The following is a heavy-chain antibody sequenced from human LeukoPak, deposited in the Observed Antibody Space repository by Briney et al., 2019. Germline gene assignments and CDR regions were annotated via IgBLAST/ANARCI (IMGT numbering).Heavy chain of an antibody. CDR2: IKHDGSEE. CDR1: GLSLSGQW. J-gene: IGHJ4*02. Sequence: GGSLRLSCVASGLSLSGQWMNWVRQAPGPGLEWVANIKHDGSEEYYVDSVKGRFTVSRDDGRNSVSLQMNSVRAKDTAVYYCGYTNNFYHWGQGTLVVVSS. D-gene: IGHD3-16*02. V-gene: IGHV3-7*01. CDR3: GYTNNFYH.